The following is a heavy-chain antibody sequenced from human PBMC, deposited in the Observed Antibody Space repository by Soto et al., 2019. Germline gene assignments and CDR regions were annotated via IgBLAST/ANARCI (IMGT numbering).Heavy chain of an antibody. V-gene: IGHV3-53*01. CDR1: GLTISGKKY. Sequence: GGSLRLSCAAFGLTISGKKYVAWVRQAPGKGLEWVSALYDVDGAFYADSVKGRFTTSSDSSKTTVYLQMNDLRPDDTAVYYCATWHEREHAYDVWGQGTTVTVSS. J-gene: IGHJ3*01. CDR3: ATWHEREHAYDV. CDR2: LYDVDGA. D-gene: IGHD1-1*01.